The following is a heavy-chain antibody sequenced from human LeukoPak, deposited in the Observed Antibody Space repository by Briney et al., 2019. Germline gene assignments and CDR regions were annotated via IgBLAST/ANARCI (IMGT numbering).Heavy chain of an antibody. Sequence: TGGSLRLSCAASGFTVSSNYMSWVRQAPGKGLEWVSVIYSGGSTYYADSVEGRFTISRDNSKNTLYLQMNSLRAEDTAVYYCATPYSSGFYYYGMDVWGQGTTVTVSS. J-gene: IGHJ6*02. V-gene: IGHV3-66*04. D-gene: IGHD6-19*01. CDR2: IYSGGST. CDR3: ATPYSSGFYYYGMDV. CDR1: GFTVSSNY.